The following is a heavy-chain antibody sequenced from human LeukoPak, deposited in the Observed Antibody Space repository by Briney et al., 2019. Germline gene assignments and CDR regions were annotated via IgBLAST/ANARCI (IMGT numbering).Heavy chain of an antibody. V-gene: IGHV3-7*01. J-gene: IGHJ4*02. D-gene: IGHD3-3*01. CDR1: GFTFNNYA. CDR2: INKDATEI. Sequence: GGSLRLSCAASGFTFNNYAMSWVRQAPGKGLEWVADINKDATEIWYVDSVKGRFTISRDNAKNSVYLQMNSLRVEDTAVYYCTRWRGAQSEFEYWGQGTLVTVSP. CDR3: TRWRGAQSEFEY.